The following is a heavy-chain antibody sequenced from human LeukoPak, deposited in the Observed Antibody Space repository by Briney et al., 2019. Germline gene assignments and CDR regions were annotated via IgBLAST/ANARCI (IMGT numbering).Heavy chain of an antibody. J-gene: IGHJ6*02. CDR1: GGSISSSSYY. Sequence: SETLSLTCTVSGGSISSSSYYWGWIRQPPGKGLEWIGSIYYSGSTYYNPSLKSRVTISVDRSKNQFSLKLSSVTAADAAVYYCASSGRYYYYGMDVWGQGTTVTVSS. V-gene: IGHV4-39*07. CDR3: ASSGRYYYYGMDV. D-gene: IGHD1-26*01. CDR2: IYYSGST.